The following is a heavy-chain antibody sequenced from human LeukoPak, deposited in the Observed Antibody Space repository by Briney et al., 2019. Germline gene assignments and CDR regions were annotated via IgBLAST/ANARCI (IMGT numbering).Heavy chain of an antibody. Sequence: ASVTVSCKASGYTFTSYDINWVRQATGQGLEWMGWMNPNSGNTGYAQKFQGRVTMTRNTSISTAYMELSSLRSEDTAVYYCARGSVGFHYDILTGANWFDPWGQGTLVTVSS. V-gene: IGHV1-8*01. J-gene: IGHJ5*02. CDR1: GYTFTSYD. D-gene: IGHD3-9*01. CDR3: ARGSVGFHYDILTGANWFDP. CDR2: MNPNSGNT.